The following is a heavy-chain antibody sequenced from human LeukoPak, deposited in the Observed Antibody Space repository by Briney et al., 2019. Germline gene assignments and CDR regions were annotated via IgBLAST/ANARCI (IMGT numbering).Heavy chain of an antibody. V-gene: IGHV4-59*01. CDR1: GGSISGYY. D-gene: IGHD1-1*01. CDR2: IYYSGST. Sequence: KPSETLSLTCTVSGGSISGYYWSWIRQPPGKGLEWIGNIYYSGSTNYKPSLKSRVTISVDTSKNQFSLKLSSVTAADTAIYYCARGRSERSFDYWGQGTLVTVSS. CDR3: ARGRSERSFDY. J-gene: IGHJ4*02.